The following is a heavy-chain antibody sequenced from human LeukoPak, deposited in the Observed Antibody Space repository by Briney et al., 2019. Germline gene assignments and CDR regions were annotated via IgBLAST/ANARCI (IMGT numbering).Heavy chain of an antibody. Sequence: SQTLSLTCAISWDSVSSNSAAWNWIRQSPSRGLEWLGRTYYRSKWYNDYAVSVKSRITINPDTSKNQFSLHLNSVTPEDTAVYFCAGEPEQQLVRAWFDHWGQGTLVTVSS. CDR3: AGEPEQQLVRAWFDH. V-gene: IGHV6-1*01. CDR1: WDSVSSNSAA. CDR2: TYYRSKWYN. J-gene: IGHJ5*02. D-gene: IGHD6-13*01.